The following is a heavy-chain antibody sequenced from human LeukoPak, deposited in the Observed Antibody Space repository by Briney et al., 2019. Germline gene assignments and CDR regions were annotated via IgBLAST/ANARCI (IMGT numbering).Heavy chain of an antibody. CDR1: GGTFSSYA. J-gene: IGHJ4*02. CDR2: IIPIFGTA. CDR3: VRGWDYDSGGRPTAYVY. Sequence: GASVKVSCKASGGTFSSYAISWVRQAPGQGLEWMGGIIPIFGTANYAQKFRGKVTITADESTNTAYMELSSLRSEDTAVYYCVRGWDYDSGGRPTAYVYWGQGTLVSVSS. V-gene: IGHV1-69*13. D-gene: IGHD3-22*01.